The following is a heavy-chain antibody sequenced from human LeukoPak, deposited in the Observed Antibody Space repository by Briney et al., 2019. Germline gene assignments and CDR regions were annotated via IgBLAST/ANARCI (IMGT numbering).Heavy chain of an antibody. CDR1: GFTFSSYA. J-gene: IGHJ4*02. CDR2: ISGSGGST. D-gene: IGHD6-13*01. CDR3: AMFSSSSLDY. Sequence: GALRLSCAAPGFTFSSYAMSWVRPAPGKGLEWVSTISGSGGSTYYADSVKGRFTISRDNSKNTLYLQMNSLRAEDTAVYYCAMFSSSSLDYWGQGTLVTVSS. V-gene: IGHV3-23*01.